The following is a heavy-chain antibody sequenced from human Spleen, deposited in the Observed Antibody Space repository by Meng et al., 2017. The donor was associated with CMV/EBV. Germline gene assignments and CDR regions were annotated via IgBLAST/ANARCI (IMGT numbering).Heavy chain of an antibody. J-gene: IGHJ6*02. D-gene: IGHD6-6*01. CDR2: IRYDGSNK. CDR1: GFSFGSYG. CDR3: AKDALGSSSGLSYYGMDV. V-gene: IGHV3-30*02. Sequence: GESLKISCAASGFSFGSYGMQWVRQAPGKGLEWVAFIRYDGSNKYYADSVKGRFTISRDNAKNTLYLQMNSLRAEDTAVYYCAKDALGSSSGLSYYGMDVWGQGTTVTVSS.